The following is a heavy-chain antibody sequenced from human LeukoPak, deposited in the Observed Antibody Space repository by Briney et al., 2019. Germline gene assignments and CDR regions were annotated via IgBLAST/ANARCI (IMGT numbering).Heavy chain of an antibody. V-gene: IGHV1-8*03. CDR3: ARGGAGYYDSSGYLAD. Sequence: GASVKVSCKASGYTLTSYDINWVRQATGQGLEWMGWMNPNSGNTGYAQKFQGRVTITRNTSISTAYMEMSSLRSEDTAVYVCARGGAGYYDSSGYLADWGQGTLVIVSS. CDR1: GYTLTSYD. CDR2: MNPNSGNT. D-gene: IGHD3-22*01. J-gene: IGHJ4*02.